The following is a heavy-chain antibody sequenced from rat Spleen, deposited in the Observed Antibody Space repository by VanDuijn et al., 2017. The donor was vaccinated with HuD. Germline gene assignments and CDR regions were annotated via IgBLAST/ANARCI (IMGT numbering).Heavy chain of an antibody. J-gene: IGHJ2*01. Sequence: EVQLVESGGGLVQPGRSLKLSCVASGFTFNNYWMTWIRQAPGKGLEWIASITNAGASTYYSDSVKGRFTISRGNAKSTLYLEMNGLRSEDTATYYCCGPFDYWGQGVTVTVSS. CDR1: GFTFNNYW. V-gene: IGHV5-31*01. CDR2: ITNAGAST. CDR3: CGPFDY.